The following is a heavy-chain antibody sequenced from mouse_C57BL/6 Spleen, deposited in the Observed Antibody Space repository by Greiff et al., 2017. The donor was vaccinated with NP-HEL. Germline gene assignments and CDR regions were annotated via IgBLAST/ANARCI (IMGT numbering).Heavy chain of an antibody. CDR3: ARDSSGGFAY. V-gene: IGHV3-1*01. CDR2: ISYSGST. D-gene: IGHD3-2*02. CDR1: GYSITSGYD. J-gene: IGHJ3*01. Sequence: VQLQQSGPGMVKPSQSLSLTCTVTGYSITSGYDWHWIRHFPGNKLEWMGYISYSGSTNYNPSLKSRISITHDTSKNHFFLKLNSVTTEDTATYYCARDSSGGFAYWGQGTLVTVSA.